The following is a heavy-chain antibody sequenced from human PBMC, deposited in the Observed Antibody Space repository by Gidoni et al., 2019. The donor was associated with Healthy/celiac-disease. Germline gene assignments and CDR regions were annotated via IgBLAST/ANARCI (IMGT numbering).Heavy chain of an antibody. V-gene: IGHV3-48*01. Sequence: EVQLVESGGGLVQPGGSLRLSCAASGFTFSSFSMNWFRQAPGKGLEWVSYISSSSKTIYYAASVKGRVTNSRDNAKNSLYRQMNSLRAEDTAVYYCAIMGGSYYVSDYLGHGTLVTVSS. J-gene: IGHJ4*01. CDR1: GFTFSSFS. D-gene: IGHD1-26*01. CDR3: AIMGGSYYVSDY. CDR2: ISSSSKTI.